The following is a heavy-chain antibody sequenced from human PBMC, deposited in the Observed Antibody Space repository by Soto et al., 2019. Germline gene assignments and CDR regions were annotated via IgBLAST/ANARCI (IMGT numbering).Heavy chain of an antibody. CDR2: IYTSGNT. CDR3: ARDTTNLAFDY. CDR1: SGSIMRDY. J-gene: IGHJ4*02. V-gene: IGHV4-4*07. Sequence: PSETLSLTCTVSSGSIMRDYWNWIRQPAGKGLEWIGRIYTSGNTYYNPSLKSRVSMALDTSKNQFSLNLTSVTAADTAIYYCARDTTNLAFDYWGPGILVTVSS. D-gene: IGHD1-26*01.